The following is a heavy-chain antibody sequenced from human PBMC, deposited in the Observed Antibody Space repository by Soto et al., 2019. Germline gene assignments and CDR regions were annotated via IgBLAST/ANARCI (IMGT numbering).Heavy chain of an antibody. CDR3: AVSKPRGPAAAKSTFDY. V-gene: IGHV4-31*03. CDR1: GGSISSGGYY. CDR2: INYSGST. Sequence: SETLSLTCTVSGGSISSGGYYWSWIRQHPGKGLEWIGEINYSGSTNYNPSLKSRVTISVDTSKNQFSLKLSSVTAADTAVYYCAVSKPRGPAAAKSTFDYWGQGTLVTVSS. J-gene: IGHJ4*02. D-gene: IGHD2-2*01.